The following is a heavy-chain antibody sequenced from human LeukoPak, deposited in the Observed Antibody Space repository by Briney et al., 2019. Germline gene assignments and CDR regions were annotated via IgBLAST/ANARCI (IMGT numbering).Heavy chain of an antibody. CDR2: ISTTSKYI. J-gene: IGHJ3*02. V-gene: IGHV3-21*01. D-gene: IGHD5-18*01. CDR3: ARGSAYTDHDI. Sequence: NTGGSLRLSCAASGFTFRTYSMNWVRQAPGKGLEWVSSISTTSKYIYYADSVKGRFTISRDNAENSLYLQMNSLRAEDTAVYYRARGSAYTDHDIWGQGTMVTVSS. CDR1: GFTFRTYS.